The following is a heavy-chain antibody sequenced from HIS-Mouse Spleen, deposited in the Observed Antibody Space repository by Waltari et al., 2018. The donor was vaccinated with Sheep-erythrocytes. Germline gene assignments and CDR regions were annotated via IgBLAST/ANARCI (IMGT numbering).Heavy chain of an antibody. Sequence: AASGFTFSSYAMSWVRQAPGKGLEWVSAILGSGGSTYYADSVKGPFTISRDNSKNTLYLQMNSLRAEDTAVYYGAKETGFYDFWSGYYYYGMDVWGQGTTVTVSS. CDR3: AKETGFYDFWSGYYYYGMDV. J-gene: IGHJ6*02. V-gene: IGHV3-23*01. D-gene: IGHD3-3*01. CDR2: ILGSGGST. CDR1: GFTFSSYA.